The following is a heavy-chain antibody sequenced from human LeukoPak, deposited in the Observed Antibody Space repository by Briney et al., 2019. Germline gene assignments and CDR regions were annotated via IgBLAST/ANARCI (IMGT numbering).Heavy chain of an antibody. CDR1: GGSFSGYY. CDR3: ARDTMIVETLFDY. J-gene: IGHJ4*02. Sequence: SETLSLTCAVYGGSFSGYYWSWIRQPPGKGLEWIGEINHSGSTNYNPSLKRRVTISVDTSKNQFSLKLSSVTAADTAVYYCARDTMIVETLFDYWGQGTLVTVSS. D-gene: IGHD3-22*01. V-gene: IGHV4-34*01. CDR2: INHSGST.